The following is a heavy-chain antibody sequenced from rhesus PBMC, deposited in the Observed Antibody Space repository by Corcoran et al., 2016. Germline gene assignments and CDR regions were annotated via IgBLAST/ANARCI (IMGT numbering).Heavy chain of an antibody. V-gene: IGHV3-54*02. CDR1: GFTLSSYG. Sequence: EVQLVESGGGLVQAGGSLGLSCAASGFTLSSYGMHWVRQAPGEGLEWVAAISFDGRKKDYADSVKDRFTISRDNSKNMLYLQMNSLKLEDTAVYYCARGWIVSGDRYFDLWGPGTPITVSS. CDR3: ARGWIVSGDRYFDL. D-gene: IGHD2-33*01. CDR2: ISFDGRKK. J-gene: IGHJ2*01.